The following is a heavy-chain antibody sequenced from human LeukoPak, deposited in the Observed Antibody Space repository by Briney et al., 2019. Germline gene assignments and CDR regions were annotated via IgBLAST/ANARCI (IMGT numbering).Heavy chain of an antibody. D-gene: IGHD5-18*01. J-gene: IGHJ5*02. CDR1: GFIFSDYY. CDR2: ISNSGTWI. V-gene: IGHV3-11*04. Sequence: GGSLRLSCTASGFIFSDYYMGWIRQAPGRGLEWISYISNSGTWIRYADSVKGRFTISRDNAKNSLYLQMNSLRAEDTAVYYCTRDRGDTVHIPWGQGTLVTVSS. CDR3: TRDRGDTVHIP.